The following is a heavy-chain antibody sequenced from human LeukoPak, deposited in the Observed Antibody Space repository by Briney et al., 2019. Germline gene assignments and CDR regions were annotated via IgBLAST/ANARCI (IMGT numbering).Heavy chain of an antibody. CDR2: IKQDGSEK. CDR1: GFPFSSFW. CDR3: ARMHCSSTSCYTDAFDI. J-gene: IGHJ3*02. Sequence: GGSLRLSCAASGFPFSSFWMTWVRPAPGKGLEWVANIKQDGSEKYYVDSVRGRVTISRDNAKNSLYLQMNSLRAEDTAVYYCARMHCSSTSCYTDAFDIWGQGTMVTVSS. V-gene: IGHV3-7*01. D-gene: IGHD2-2*02.